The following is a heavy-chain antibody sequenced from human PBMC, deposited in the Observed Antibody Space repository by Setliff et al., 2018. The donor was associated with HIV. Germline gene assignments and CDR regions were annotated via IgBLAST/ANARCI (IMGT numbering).Heavy chain of an antibody. CDR1: GGSIGTTTYY. CDR3: ARRIFHSSFPSFDS. J-gene: IGHJ4*02. Sequence: PSETLSLTSAVSGGSIGTTTYYWVWIRQPPGKVLEWIGSIYYNGITHYNPSLKGRFTISVDTSKNQFSRKVTSVTAADTAVYYCARRIFHSSFPSFDSWGQGTLVTAPQ. V-gene: IGHV4-39*01. D-gene: IGHD2-15*01. CDR2: IYYNGIT.